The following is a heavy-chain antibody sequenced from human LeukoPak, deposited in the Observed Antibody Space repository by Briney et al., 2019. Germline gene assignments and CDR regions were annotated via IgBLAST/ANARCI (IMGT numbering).Heavy chain of an antibody. CDR1: GFTFSSNS. V-gene: IGHV3-48*01. Sequence: GGSLRLSCAASGFTFSSNSMNWVRQAPGRGLEWVSHIASDSSSIHDADSVKGRFTISRDNAKNSLYLQMNSLRAEDTAVYYCARDGGGPDAFDIWGQGTMVTVSS. CDR3: ARDGGGPDAFDI. CDR2: IASDSSSI. J-gene: IGHJ3*02.